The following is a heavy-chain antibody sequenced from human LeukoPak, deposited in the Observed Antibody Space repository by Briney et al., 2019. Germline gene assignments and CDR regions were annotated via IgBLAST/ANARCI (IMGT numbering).Heavy chain of an antibody. Sequence: GESLKISCKGSGYSFTSYWIGWVRQMPGKGLEWMGIIYPGDSDTRYSPSFQGQVTISADKSISTAYLQWSSLKASDTAMYYCAKDGMEWLLYLSPSAFDYWGQGTLVTVSS. CDR3: AKDGMEWLLYLSPSAFDY. CDR1: GYSFTSYW. CDR2: IYPGDSDT. D-gene: IGHD3-3*01. J-gene: IGHJ4*02. V-gene: IGHV5-51*01.